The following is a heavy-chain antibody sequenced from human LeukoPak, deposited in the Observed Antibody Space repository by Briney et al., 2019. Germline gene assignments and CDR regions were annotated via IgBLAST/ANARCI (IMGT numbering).Heavy chain of an antibody. CDR3: ARDRSQNGFDY. V-gene: IGHV3-33*01. CDR1: GFTFSSYG. J-gene: IGHJ4*02. Sequence: GGSLRLSCAASGFTFSSYGMPWVRQAPGKGLEWVAVIWYDGSNKYYADSVKGRFTISRDNSKNTLYLQMNSLRAEDTAVYYCARDRSQNGFDYWGQGTLVTVSS. D-gene: IGHD2-8*01. CDR2: IWYDGSNK.